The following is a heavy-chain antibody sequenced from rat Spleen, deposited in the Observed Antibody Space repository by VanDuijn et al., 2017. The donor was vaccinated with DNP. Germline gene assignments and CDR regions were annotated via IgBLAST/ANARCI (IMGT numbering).Heavy chain of an antibody. J-gene: IGHJ2*01. CDR1: GYSITTNYR. D-gene: IGHD1-4*01. Sequence: VQLQESGPGLVKPSQSLSLTCSVTGYSITTNYRWHWIRKFPGNKLEWMGYINSAGSTKYNPSLKSRISIPRDTSKNQVFLQISSVTTEDTATDHCAGTLPGYGYFESWGQGVMVTVSS. CDR3: AGTLPGYGYFES. CDR2: INSAGST. V-gene: IGHV3-3*01.